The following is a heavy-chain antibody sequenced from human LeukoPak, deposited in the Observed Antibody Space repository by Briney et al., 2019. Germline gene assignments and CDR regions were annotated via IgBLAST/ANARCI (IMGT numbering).Heavy chain of an antibody. D-gene: IGHD5/OR15-5a*01. CDR1: GGSFSGYY. CDR3: ARDLRFGGFDY. Sequence: SETLSLTCAVYGGSFSGYYWSWIRQPPGKGLEWIGEINHSGSTNYNPSLKSRVTISVDTSKNQFSLKLSSVTAADTAVYYCARDLRFGGFDYWAREPWSPSPQ. J-gene: IGHJ4*02. CDR2: INHSGST. V-gene: IGHV4-34*01.